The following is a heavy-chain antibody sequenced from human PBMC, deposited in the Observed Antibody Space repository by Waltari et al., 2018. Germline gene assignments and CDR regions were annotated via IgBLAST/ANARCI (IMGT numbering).Heavy chain of an antibody. CDR1: GFTFSSYS. D-gene: IGHD3-10*01. Sequence: EVQLVESGGGLVKPGGSLRLSCAASGFTFSSYSMNWVRQAPGKGLEWVSSSSSSSSYIYYADSVKGRFTISRDNAKNSLYLQMNSLRAEDTAVYYCARGMVQGVPTAIFQHWGQGTLVTVSS. CDR3: ARGMVQGVPTAIFQH. J-gene: IGHJ1*01. V-gene: IGHV3-21*01. CDR2: SSSSSSYI.